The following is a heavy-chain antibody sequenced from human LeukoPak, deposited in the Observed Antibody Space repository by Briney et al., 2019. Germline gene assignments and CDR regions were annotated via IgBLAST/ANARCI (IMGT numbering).Heavy chain of an antibody. D-gene: IGHD6-13*01. CDR1: GGSFSGYY. CDR2: INHSGST. V-gene: IGHV4-34*01. CDR3: ARKGIAAAPFDY. J-gene: IGHJ4*02. Sequence: SETLSLTGAVYGGSFSGYYWSWIRQPPGKGLEWSGEINHSGSTNYNPSLKSRVTISVDTSKNQFSLKLSSVTAADTAVYYCARKGIAAAPFDYWGQGTLVTVSS.